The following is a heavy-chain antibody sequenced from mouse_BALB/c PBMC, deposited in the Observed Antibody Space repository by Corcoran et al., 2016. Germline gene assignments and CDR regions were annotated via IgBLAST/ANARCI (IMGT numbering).Heavy chain of an antibody. CDR3: AREPYAMDY. CDR1: GYTFTNYG. Sequence: QIQLVQSGPELKKPGETVKSSCKASGYTFTNYGMNWGKQAPGKGLKWMGWINTYTGEPTYADDFKGRFAFSLETSASTADLRLNNLKNEDTATNFCAREPYAMDYWGQGTSVTASS. V-gene: IGHV9-3-1*01. CDR2: INTYTGEP. D-gene: IGHD6-1*01. J-gene: IGHJ4*01.